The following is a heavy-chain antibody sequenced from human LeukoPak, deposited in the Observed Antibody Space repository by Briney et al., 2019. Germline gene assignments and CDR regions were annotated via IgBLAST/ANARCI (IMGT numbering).Heavy chain of an antibody. J-gene: IGHJ6*02. CDR3: ARGTVPYYHYYGMDV. V-gene: IGHV4-59*01. CDR1: GGSISSYY. Sequence: SETLSLTCTVSGGSISSYYWGWIRQPPGKGLEWIGYIYYSGSTNYNPSLKSRVTISVDTSKNQLSLKLSSVTAADTAVYYCARGTVPYYHYYGMDVWGQGTTVTVSS. CDR2: IYYSGST. D-gene: IGHD4-17*01.